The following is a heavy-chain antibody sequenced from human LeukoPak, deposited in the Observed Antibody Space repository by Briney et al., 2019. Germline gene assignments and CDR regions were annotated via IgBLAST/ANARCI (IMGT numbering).Heavy chain of an antibody. Sequence: GTCLRLSCAASGFTFSSYVMHWVRQAPGKGLEWVAFISYDGRNNYYADSVKGRFTISRDNSKNTLYLQMNSLKPEDTAVYYCARGGEFQLLYGSDYWGQGTLVSVSS. CDR3: ARGGEFQLLYGSDY. CDR2: ISYDGRNN. J-gene: IGHJ4*02. D-gene: IGHD2-2*02. CDR1: GFTFSSYV. V-gene: IGHV3-30*04.